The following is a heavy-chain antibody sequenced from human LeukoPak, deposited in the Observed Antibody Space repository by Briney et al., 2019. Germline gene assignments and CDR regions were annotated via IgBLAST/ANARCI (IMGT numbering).Heavy chain of an antibody. D-gene: IGHD3-10*01. CDR3: AREPYGSGSYLDYFDY. V-gene: IGHV7-4-1*02. CDR1: GYTFTSYG. J-gene: IGHJ4*01. CDR2: INTNTGNP. Sequence: ASVKVSCKASGYTFTSYGISWVRQAPGQGLEWMGWINTNTGNPTYAQGFTGRFVFSLDTSVSTAYLQISSLKAEDTAVYYCAREPYGSGSYLDYFDYWGQEPWSPSPQ.